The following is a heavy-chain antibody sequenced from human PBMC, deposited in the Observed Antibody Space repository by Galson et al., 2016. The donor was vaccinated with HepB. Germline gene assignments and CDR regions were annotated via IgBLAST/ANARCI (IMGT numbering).Heavy chain of an antibody. Sequence: SLRLSCAASGFSFGDYAMHWVRQAPGKGLEWVAGISWHSISLVYADSVRGRFTISRDNAKNSLYLQMNSLRPEDTALYYCARDIGVEGVYGIEITGASTNYYYYGMDVWGQGTTVTVSS. CDR3: ARDIGVEGVYGIEITGASTNYYYYGMDV. CDR1: GFSFGDYA. CDR2: ISWHSISL. D-gene: IGHD7-27*01. J-gene: IGHJ6*02. V-gene: IGHV3-9*01.